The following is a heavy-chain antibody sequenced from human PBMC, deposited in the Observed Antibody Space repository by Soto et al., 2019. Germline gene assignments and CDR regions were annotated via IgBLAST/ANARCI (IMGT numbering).Heavy chain of an antibody. CDR2: ISYSGST. CDR1: GGSISSGGYY. J-gene: IGHJ4*01. V-gene: IGHV4-31*03. CDR3: ARGVLH. Sequence: QVQLQESGPGLVQPSQTLSLTCTVSGGSISSGGYYWSWIRQHPGTVLEWIGHISYSGSTYYNTSLKSRVTISVDTSRNLFSLIVNSVTAADTAVYYCARGVLHWGQGTLVTVSS.